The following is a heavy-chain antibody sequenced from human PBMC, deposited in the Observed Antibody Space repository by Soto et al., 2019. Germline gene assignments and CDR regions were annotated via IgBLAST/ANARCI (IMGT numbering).Heavy chain of an antibody. CDR1: GFTFSSYA. Sequence: EVQLLESGGGLVQPGGSLRLSCAASGFTFSSYAMSWVRQAPGKGLEWVSAISGSGGSTYYADSVKGRFTISRDNSKNKVYLQMNSLRADDTAVYYCAKGGIIGVVVAATPYASDAFDIWGKGTMVTVSS. J-gene: IGHJ3*02. V-gene: IGHV3-23*01. D-gene: IGHD2-15*01. CDR2: ISGSGGST. CDR3: AKGGIIGVVVAATPYASDAFDI.